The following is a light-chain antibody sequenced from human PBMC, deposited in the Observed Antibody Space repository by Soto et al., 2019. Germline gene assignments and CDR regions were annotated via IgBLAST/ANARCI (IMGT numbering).Light chain of an antibody. CDR3: QNYNSAPFT. J-gene: IGKJ3*01. Sequence: DFQMTQSPPSLSASVGDRVTITCRASQDISNFLAWYQQKPGKVPKVLIYDASTLQSGVPSRFSGSGSGTDFTLTISSLQPEDVATYYCQNYNSAPFTFGPGTKVGI. CDR1: QDISNF. CDR2: DAS. V-gene: IGKV1-27*01.